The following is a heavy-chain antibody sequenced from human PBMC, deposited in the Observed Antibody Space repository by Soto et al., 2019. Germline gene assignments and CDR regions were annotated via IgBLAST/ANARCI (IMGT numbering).Heavy chain of an antibody. CDR1: GGSISNNIYP. D-gene: IGHD3-3*01. Sequence: SETLSLTCTVSGGSISNNIYPWGCIRPPPGKGREGIGTINHSGSTYYNPSLRSRVTISVDTSKNQFSLKLRSVTAADTAVYYCARGRTIFGVVIIPSYYMDVWGKGTTVTVSS. CDR3: ARGRTIFGVVIIPSYYMDV. V-gene: IGHV4-39*07. CDR2: INHSGST. J-gene: IGHJ6*03.